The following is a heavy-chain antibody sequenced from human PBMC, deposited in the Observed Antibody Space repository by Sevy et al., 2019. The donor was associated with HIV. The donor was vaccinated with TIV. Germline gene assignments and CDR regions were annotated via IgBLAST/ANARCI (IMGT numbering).Heavy chain of an antibody. CDR2: INTLSDTI. CDR1: GFTFRRNS. V-gene: IGHV3-48*01. D-gene: IGHD6-19*01. CDR3: AREASVAAYYFDF. J-gene: IGHJ4*02. Sequence: GGSLRLSCTASGFTFRRNSMNWVRQAPGKGLEWLAYINTLSDTIKYADSVKGRFTISSDNAKNSLYLQMNSLRVEDTAVYYCAREASVAAYYFDFWGQGTLVTVSS.